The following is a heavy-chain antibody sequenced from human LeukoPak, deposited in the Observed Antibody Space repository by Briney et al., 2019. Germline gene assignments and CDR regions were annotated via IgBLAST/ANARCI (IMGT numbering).Heavy chain of an antibody. D-gene: IGHD2-8*02. CDR2: FDPGDGET. V-gene: IGHV1-24*01. CDR3: ATSYTLVPTSTHFRHLDYGMDV. CDR1: GYTLTELS. J-gene: IGHJ6*02. Sequence: AASVKVSCKVSGYTLTELSMHWVRQAPGKGLEWMGGFDPGDGETIYAQKFQGRVTMTEDTSTDTAYMELSSLRSEDTAVYYCATSYTLVPTSTHFRHLDYGMDVWGQGTTVTVSS.